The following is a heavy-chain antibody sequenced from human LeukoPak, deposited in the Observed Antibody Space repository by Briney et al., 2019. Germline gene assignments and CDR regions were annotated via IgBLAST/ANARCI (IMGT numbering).Heavy chain of an antibody. J-gene: IGHJ5*02. D-gene: IGHD3-16*01. CDR1: GFTFGDYC. Sequence: GGSLKLSCAAPGFTFGDYCMSWVRQAPGKGLGLVPGINWNGGSTGYADSVKGRFTISRDNAKKSLYLQMNSLRADDTALYYCARGYVWGSLGWFDPWGQGTLVTVSS. CDR3: ARGYVWGSLGWFDP. V-gene: IGHV3-20*04. CDR2: INWNGGST.